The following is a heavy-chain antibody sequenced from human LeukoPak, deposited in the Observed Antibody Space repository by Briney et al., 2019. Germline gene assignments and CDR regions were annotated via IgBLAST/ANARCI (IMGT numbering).Heavy chain of an antibody. Sequence: SETLSLTCTVSGDSINNYYWSWIRQPAGKGLEWTGRIYTSGSTNYNPSLKSRVTMSVDTSKNQFSLKLSSVTAADTAVYYCARDLDSSSWPLWGQGTLVTVSS. D-gene: IGHD6-13*01. CDR2: IYTSGST. CDR3: ARDLDSSSWPL. CDR1: GDSINNYY. J-gene: IGHJ4*02. V-gene: IGHV4-4*07.